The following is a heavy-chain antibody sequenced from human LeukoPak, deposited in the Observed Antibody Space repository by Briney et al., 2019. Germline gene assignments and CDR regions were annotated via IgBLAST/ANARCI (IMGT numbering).Heavy chain of an antibody. V-gene: IGHV4-4*07. CDR2: IYTSGST. D-gene: IGHD3-22*01. Sequence: SETLSLACTVSGGSISSYYWSWIRQPAGKGLEWIGRIYTSGSTNYNPSLKSRVTMSVDTSKNQFSLKLSSVTAADTAVYYCASVQRDYYDTRGWFDPWGQGTLVTVSS. CDR1: GGSISSYY. J-gene: IGHJ5*02. CDR3: ASVQRDYYDTRGWFDP.